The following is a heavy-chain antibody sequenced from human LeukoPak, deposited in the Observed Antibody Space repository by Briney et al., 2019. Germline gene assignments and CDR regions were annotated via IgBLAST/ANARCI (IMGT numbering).Heavy chain of an antibody. V-gene: IGHV4-59*08. Sequence: SETLSLTCTVSGGSISGYYWSWIRQPPGKGLEWIGLIHYTGTTNYNPSLKSRVTISLDTSKNQFSLKLSSVTAADTAVYYCARHLWAVAGYNWFDPWGQGTLVTVSS. CDR3: ARHLWAVAGYNWFDP. D-gene: IGHD6-19*01. CDR2: IHYTGTT. J-gene: IGHJ5*02. CDR1: GGSISGYY.